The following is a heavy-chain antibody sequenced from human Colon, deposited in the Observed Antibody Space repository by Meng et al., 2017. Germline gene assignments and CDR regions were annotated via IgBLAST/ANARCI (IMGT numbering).Heavy chain of an antibody. V-gene: IGHV4-4*02. CDR1: GGSISSNYW. CDR3: ARRNTRNSGGGNNY. Sequence: GRLRESGPGLGKPSGAFSLTCAFSGGSISSNYWWTWVRQPPGKGLEWIGEINHSGSTSYVPSLKSRITISVDKSNNLLSLKLNSVTAADTAMYYCARRNTRNSGGGNNYWGQGTLVTVSS. J-gene: IGHJ4*02. CDR2: INHSGST. D-gene: IGHD3-10*01.